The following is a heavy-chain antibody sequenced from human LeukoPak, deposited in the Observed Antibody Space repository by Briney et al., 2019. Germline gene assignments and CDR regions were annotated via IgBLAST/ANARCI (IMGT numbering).Heavy chain of an antibody. V-gene: IGHV3-20*04. D-gene: IGHD6-19*01. CDR1: GFTFDDYG. CDR3: AKTHPSGWYLES. CDR2: INWNGGST. J-gene: IGHJ5*01. Sequence: GGSLRLSCAASGFTFDDYGMSWVRQAPGKGLEWVSGINWNGGSTGYADSVKGRFTISRDNAKNSLYLQMNSLRAEDTAVYYCAKTHPSGWYLESWGQGTLVTVSS.